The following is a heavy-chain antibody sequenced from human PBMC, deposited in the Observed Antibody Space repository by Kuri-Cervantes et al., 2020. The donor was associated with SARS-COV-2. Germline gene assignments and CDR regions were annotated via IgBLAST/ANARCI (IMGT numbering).Heavy chain of an antibody. CDR1: GFTFADYW. CDR2: KKYDESEK. D-gene: IGHD1-14*01. Sequence: GGSLRLSCSVSGFTFADYWMAWVRQAPGGGLETVANKKYDESEKHHLDSVKGRFIISRDNAENSLFLQMNSLRVEDTAMYYCVRKPAAGFDFWGLGTLVTVSS. J-gene: IGHJ4*02. V-gene: IGHV3-7*03. CDR3: VRKPAAGFDF.